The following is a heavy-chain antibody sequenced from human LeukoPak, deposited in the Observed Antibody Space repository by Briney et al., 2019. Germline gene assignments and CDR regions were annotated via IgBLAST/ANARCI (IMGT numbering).Heavy chain of an antibody. Sequence: GGSLRLSCAASGFTVTTLAMTWVRQAPGKGLEWVANIDKHGSGKYYVDSVKGRFAISRDYASNSVFLQMDSLRAEDTSVYYCARDAGWGYYDLWGQGTPVTVSS. J-gene: IGHJ4*02. V-gene: IGHV3-7*01. CDR2: IDKHGSGK. CDR3: ARDAGWGYYDL. D-gene: IGHD1-26*01. CDR1: GFTVTTLA.